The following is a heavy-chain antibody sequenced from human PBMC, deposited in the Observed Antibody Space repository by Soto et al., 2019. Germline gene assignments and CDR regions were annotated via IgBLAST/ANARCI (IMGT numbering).Heavy chain of an antibody. CDR3: ARPPSSSWYGNWLDP. CDR1: GGSISSSSYY. V-gene: IGHV4-39*01. D-gene: IGHD6-13*01. J-gene: IGHJ5*02. CDR2: IYYRGST. Sequence: SETLSLTCTVSGGSISSSSYYWGWIRQPPGKGLEWIGSIYYRGSTYYNPSLQSRVTISVDTSKNQFSLKLTSVTAADTAVYYCARPPSSSWYGNWLDPWGQGTLVTVSS.